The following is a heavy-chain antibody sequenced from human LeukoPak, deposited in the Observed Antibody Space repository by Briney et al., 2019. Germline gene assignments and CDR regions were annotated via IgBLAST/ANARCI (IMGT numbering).Heavy chain of an antibody. CDR3: ARGLRASSGWFHNYYYMDV. J-gene: IGHJ6*03. CDR1: GYTFTSYD. CDR2: MNPNSGNT. D-gene: IGHD6-19*01. V-gene: IGHV1-8*01. Sequence: GASVKVSCKASGYTFTSYDINWVRQATGQGLEWMGWMNPNSGNTGYAQKFQGRVTMTRNTSISTAYMELSSLRSEDTAVYYCARGLRASSGWFHNYYYMDVWGKGTTVTVSS.